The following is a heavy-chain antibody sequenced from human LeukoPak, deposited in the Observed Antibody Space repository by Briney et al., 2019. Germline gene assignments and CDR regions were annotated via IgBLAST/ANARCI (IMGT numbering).Heavy chain of an antibody. CDR3: ATYRQVLLPFES. D-gene: IGHD2-8*02. J-gene: IGHJ4*02. Sequence: GRSLRLSCAASGFTFSSHDMHWVRQAPGKGLEWVAFISYDGGKKDYADSVKGRFTISRDNSRNTLYLQMNSLRAEDTAIYYCATYRQVLLPFESWGQGTLVTVSS. CDR2: ISYDGGKK. V-gene: IGHV3-30*03. CDR1: GFTFSSHD.